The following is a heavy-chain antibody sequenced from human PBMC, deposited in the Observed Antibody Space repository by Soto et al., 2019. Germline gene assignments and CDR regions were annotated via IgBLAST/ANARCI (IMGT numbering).Heavy chain of an antibody. V-gene: IGHV1-46*01. J-gene: IGHJ4*02. Sequence: ASVKVSCKASGYIFTNYYMHWVRQAPGQGPEWMGIINPSGGSTNYAQKFQGRVTITADESTSTAYMELSSLRSEDTAVYYCARGVGTLGPIAAAGLLDYWGQGTLVTV. CDR1: GYIFTNYY. CDR2: INPSGGST. CDR3: ARGVGTLGPIAAAGLLDY. D-gene: IGHD6-13*01.